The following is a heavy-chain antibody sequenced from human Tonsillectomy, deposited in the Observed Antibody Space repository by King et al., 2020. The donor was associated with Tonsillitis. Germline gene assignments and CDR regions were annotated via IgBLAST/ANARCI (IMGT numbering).Heavy chain of an antibody. Sequence: VQLVESGAEVKKPGASVKVSCKASGYTFTSYYMHWVQQAPGQGLEWMGIINPSGGSTSYAQKSQGRVTMTRDTSTSTVYMELSSLRSEDTAVYYCARDNLKSAFDIWGQGTMVTVSS. CDR2: INPSGGST. J-gene: IGHJ3*02. D-gene: IGHD1-20*01. CDR1: GYTFTSYY. V-gene: IGHV1-46*01. CDR3: ARDNLKSAFDI.